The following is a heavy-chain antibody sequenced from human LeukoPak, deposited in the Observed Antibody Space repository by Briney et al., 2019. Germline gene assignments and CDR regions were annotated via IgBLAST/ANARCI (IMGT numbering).Heavy chain of an antibody. CDR3: ARHKLLWFGELSIGFDY. CDR2: ISVYNGNT. CDR1: GYTFNRYG. Sequence: GASVKVSCKASGYTFNRYGITWLRQAPGQGFEWMGWISVYNGNTNYAQKLQGRVTMTTDTSTSTAYMELRSLRSDDTAVYYCARHKLLWFGELSIGFDYWGQGTLVTVSS. V-gene: IGHV1-18*01. J-gene: IGHJ4*02. D-gene: IGHD3-10*01.